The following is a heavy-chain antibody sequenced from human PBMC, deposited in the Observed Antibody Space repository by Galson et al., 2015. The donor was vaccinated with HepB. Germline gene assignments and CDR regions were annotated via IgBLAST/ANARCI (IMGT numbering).Heavy chain of an antibody. Sequence: SLRLSCASSGFTFSSYSMNWVRQAPGKGLEWISHISSGSGTIYYADSVKGRFTISRGNAKNSLYLHMNSLRDEDTAIYYCTRPGNWGPDEYWGQGTLVTVSS. CDR2: ISSGSGTI. V-gene: IGHV3-48*02. D-gene: IGHD7-27*01. J-gene: IGHJ4*02. CDR1: GFTFSSYS. CDR3: TRPGNWGPDEY.